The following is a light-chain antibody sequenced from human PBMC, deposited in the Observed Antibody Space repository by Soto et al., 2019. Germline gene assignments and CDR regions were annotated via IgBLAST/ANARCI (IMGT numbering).Light chain of an antibody. V-gene: IGKV3-20*01. CDR2: GAS. CDR1: QSLTSSF. Sequence: EILLTQSPGTLSLSPGDRATLSCRASQSLTSSFLAWYQQKPGQTPRLLIYGASIRATDIPDRFSGSGSGTDFTLTISRLEPEDFAVYFCQQYGRLPLSFGGGTKWISN. CDR3: QQYGRLPLS. J-gene: IGKJ4*01.